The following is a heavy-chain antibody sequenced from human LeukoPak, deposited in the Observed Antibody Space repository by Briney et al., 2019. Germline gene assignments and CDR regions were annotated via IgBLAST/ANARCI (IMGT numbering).Heavy chain of an antibody. CDR2: IYSGGST. J-gene: IGHJ5*02. Sequence: PGGSLRLSCAASGFTVSSNYMTWVRQAPGKGLEWVSLIYSGGSTYYTDSVKGRFTIYRDNSKNTVYLQMNSLRAEDTAVYYCARGYCSGGSCYSDWFDPWGRGTLVTVSS. CDR3: ARGYCSGGSCYSDWFDP. D-gene: IGHD2-15*01. V-gene: IGHV3-53*01. CDR1: GFTVSSNY.